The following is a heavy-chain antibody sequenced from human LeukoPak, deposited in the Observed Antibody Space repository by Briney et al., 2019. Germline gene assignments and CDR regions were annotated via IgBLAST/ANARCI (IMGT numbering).Heavy chain of an antibody. CDR3: ARQKPTVRHTPFDS. D-gene: IGHD4-17*01. J-gene: IGHJ4*02. V-gene: IGHV4-59*08. Sequence: SETLSLTCAVYGGSFSGYYWSWIRQPPGKGLEWIAYIYYSGSTNYSPSLKSRVTISVDTSKNQFSLKLTSVTAADTAVYYCARQKPTVRHTPFDSWGQGALVTVSS. CDR1: GGSFSGYY. CDR2: IYYSGST.